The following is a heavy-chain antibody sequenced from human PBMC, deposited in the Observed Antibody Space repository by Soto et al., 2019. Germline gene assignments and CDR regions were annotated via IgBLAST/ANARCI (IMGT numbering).Heavy chain of an antibody. CDR3: ARGYYYMDV. CDR1: GGSFSGYY. J-gene: IGHJ6*03. Sequence: QVQLQQWGAGLLKPSETLSLTCAVYGGSFSGYYWSWIRQPPGKGLEWIGEINHSGSTNYNPSLKSRVTISVDTSKHQFSLKLSSVTAADTAVYYCARGYYYMDVWGKGTTFTVSS. CDR2: INHSGST. V-gene: IGHV4-34*01.